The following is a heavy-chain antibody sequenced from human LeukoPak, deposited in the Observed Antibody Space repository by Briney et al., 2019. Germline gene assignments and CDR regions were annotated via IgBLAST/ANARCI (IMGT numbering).Heavy chain of an antibody. CDR1: GFTFSSYA. CDR2: ISGSGGST. Sequence: GGSLRLSCAASGFTFSSYAMSWVRQAPGKGLEWVSAISGSGGSTYYADSVKGRFTISRDNSKNTLYLQMNSLRAEDTPVYYCAKVEQQLVMEYYFDYWGQGTLLTVSS. J-gene: IGHJ4*02. D-gene: IGHD6-13*01. CDR3: AKVEQQLVMEYYFDY. V-gene: IGHV3-23*01.